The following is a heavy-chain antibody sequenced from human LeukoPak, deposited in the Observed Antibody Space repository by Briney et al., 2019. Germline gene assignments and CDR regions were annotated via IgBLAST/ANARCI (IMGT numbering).Heavy chain of an antibody. V-gene: IGHV3-21*01. D-gene: IGHD3-16*01. CDR1: GFTFSSYS. CDR2: ISSSSSYI. CDR3: ARGVGYYDYVWGSS. Sequence: PGGSLRLSCAASGFTFSSYSMNWVRQAPGKGLELVSSISSSSSYIYYADSVKGRFTISRDNAKNSLYLQMHSLRAEDTAVYYCARGVGYYDYVWGSSRGQGTLVTVSS. J-gene: IGHJ4*02.